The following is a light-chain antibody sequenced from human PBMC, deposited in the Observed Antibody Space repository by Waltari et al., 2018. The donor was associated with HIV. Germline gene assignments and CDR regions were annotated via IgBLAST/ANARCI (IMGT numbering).Light chain of an antibody. CDR2: GAS. Sequence: EIVMTQSPATLSVSPGARATLSCRASQSVSNNLAWYQQKPGQAPRLLIYGASTRVTGLPARFSGSGSGTEFTLTISSLQSEDFALYYCQQYNNWPPYTFGQGTKLEIK. V-gene: IGKV3-15*01. J-gene: IGKJ2*01. CDR3: QQYNNWPPYT. CDR1: QSVSNN.